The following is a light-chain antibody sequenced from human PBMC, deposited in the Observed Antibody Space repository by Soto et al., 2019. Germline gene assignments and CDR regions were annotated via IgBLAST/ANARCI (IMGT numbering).Light chain of an antibody. J-gene: IGLJ1*01. V-gene: IGLV2-14*01. Sequence: QSVLTQPASVSGSPGQSITISCTGTYTDVGGYESVSWYQQHPGKAPKLILYEVNNRPSGVSSRFSGSKSANTASLTISGIQAEDEADYYCSSYTTSTTYVFGSGTKVTVL. CDR2: EVN. CDR3: SSYTTSTTYV. CDR1: YTDVGGYES.